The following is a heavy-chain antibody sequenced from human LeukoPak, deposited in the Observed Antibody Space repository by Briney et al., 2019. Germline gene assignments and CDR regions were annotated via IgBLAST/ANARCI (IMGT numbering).Heavy chain of an antibody. Sequence: ASVKVSCKASGYTFTSYYMHWVRQAPGQGLEWMGIINPSGGSTSYAQKFQGRVTMTRDTSISTAYMELSRLRSDDTAVYYCARDVGYDYVWGSYPVYYFDYWGQGTLVTVSS. D-gene: IGHD3-16*02. CDR1: GYTFTSYY. CDR3: ARDVGYDYVWGSYPVYYFDY. J-gene: IGHJ4*02. CDR2: INPSGGST. V-gene: IGHV1-46*01.